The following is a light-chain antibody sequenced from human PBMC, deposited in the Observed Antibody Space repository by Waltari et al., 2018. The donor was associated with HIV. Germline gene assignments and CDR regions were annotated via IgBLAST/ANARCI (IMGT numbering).Light chain of an antibody. CDR2: DSA. V-gene: IGKV3D-20*01. CDR1: QSGTRNY. J-gene: IGKJ1*01. Sequence: DIVLTQSPATLSLSQGERATLSSGASQSGTRNYLAWYQQKRGLAPRLLIYDSASSATGIPDRYSGSGSWTDFTLTITRLEPEDFAVYYCHQYATSPTFGQGTKVEIK. CDR3: HQYATSPT.